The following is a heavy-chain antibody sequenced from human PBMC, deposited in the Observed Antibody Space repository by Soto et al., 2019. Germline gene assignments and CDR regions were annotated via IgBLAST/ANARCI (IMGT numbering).Heavy chain of an antibody. CDR1: GFTFSSYG. CDR3: AKDRIAYCGGDCYSHPLDY. D-gene: IGHD2-21*02. Sequence: QVQLVESGGGVVQPGRSLRLSCAASGFTFSSYGMHWVRQAPGKGLEWVAVISYDGSNKYYADSVKGRFTISRDNSTNTLYLQMYSLRAEDTAVYYCAKDRIAYCGGDCYSHPLDYWGQGTLVTVSS. V-gene: IGHV3-30*18. J-gene: IGHJ4*02. CDR2: ISYDGSNK.